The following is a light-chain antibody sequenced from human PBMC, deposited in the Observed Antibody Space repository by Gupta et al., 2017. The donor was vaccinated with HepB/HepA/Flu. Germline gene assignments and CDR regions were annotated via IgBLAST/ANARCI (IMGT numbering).Light chain of an antibody. CDR3: QQAKNFPWT. Sequence: QMTQSPFSVSASVGDRVTITCRASEDIRTSLAWYQQKPGKAPKLVIHTVSTLQSGVPSRFSGSGSGTDFTLTISSLQPEDFATYYCQQAKNFPWTFGQGTKVEIK. CDR1: EDIRTS. J-gene: IGKJ1*01. V-gene: IGKV1-12*01. CDR2: TVS.